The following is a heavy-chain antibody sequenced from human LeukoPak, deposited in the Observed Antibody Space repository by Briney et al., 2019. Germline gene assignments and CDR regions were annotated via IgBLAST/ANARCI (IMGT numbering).Heavy chain of an antibody. CDR1: GFTFSSYA. V-gene: IGHV3-23*01. CDR2: ISGSGGST. CDR3: ACHDIYGMDV. J-gene: IGHJ6*02. Sequence: GGSLRLSCAASGFTFSSYAMTWVRQAPGKGLEWVSIISGSGGSTSYADSVKGRFTISRHNSKNTLYLQMNSLRAEDTAVYYCACHDIYGMDVWGQGTTVTVSS.